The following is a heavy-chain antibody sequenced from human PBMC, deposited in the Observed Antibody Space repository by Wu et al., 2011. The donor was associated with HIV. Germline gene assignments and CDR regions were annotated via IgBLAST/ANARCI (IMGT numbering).Heavy chain of an antibody. J-gene: IGHJ6*03. Sequence: QVQLVQSGAEVKKPWVLGKGLLQGFWSTFSSYAISWVRQAPGQGLEWMGRIIPFFGTANYAQNFQGRVSITADESTTTAYMELSSLRSEDTAVYYCASRAYSSPAGSYYYYYMDVWGKGTTVTVSS. CDR1: STFSSYA. CDR3: ASRAYSSPAGSYYYYYMDV. D-gene: IGHD6-13*01. V-gene: IGHV1-69*15. CDR2: IIPFFGTA.